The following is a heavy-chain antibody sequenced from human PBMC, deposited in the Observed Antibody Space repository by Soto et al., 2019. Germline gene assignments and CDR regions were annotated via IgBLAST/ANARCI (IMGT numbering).Heavy chain of an antibody. CDR1: GGTFSSYA. Sequence: GASVKVSCKASGGTFSSYAISWVRQAPGQGLEWMGGIIPIFGTANYAQKFQGRVTITADESTSTAYMELSSLRSEDTAVYYCARGRYSGSYYVDYFGYWGQGTLVTVSS. CDR2: IIPIFGTA. J-gene: IGHJ4*02. CDR3: ARGRYSGSYYVDYFGY. V-gene: IGHV1-69*13. D-gene: IGHD1-26*01.